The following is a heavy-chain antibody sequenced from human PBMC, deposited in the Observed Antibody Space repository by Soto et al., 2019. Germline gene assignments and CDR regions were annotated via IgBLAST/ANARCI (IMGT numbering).Heavy chain of an antibody. CDR1: GGSISSSSYY. CDR3: ARRPHYYDSSGYYLQKPFDY. D-gene: IGHD3-22*01. Sequence: PSETLSLTCTVSGGSISSSSYYWGWIRQPPGKGLEWIGSIYYSGSTYYNPSLKSRVTISVDTSKNQFSLKLSSVTAADTAVYYCARRPHYYDSSGYYLQKPFDYSGQGSLVTVSS. CDR2: IYYSGST. V-gene: IGHV4-39*01. J-gene: IGHJ4*02.